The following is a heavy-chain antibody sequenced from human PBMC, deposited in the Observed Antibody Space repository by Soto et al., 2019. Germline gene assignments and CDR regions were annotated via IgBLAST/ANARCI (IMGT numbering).Heavy chain of an antibody. CDR1: GGSLSSDNFF. J-gene: IGHJ3*02. Sequence: QVQLQESGPGLVKPSQTLSVTCTVSGGSLSSDNFFWSWVRQHPETGLEWVGYIYHTRAAYYNPSLKSRLTISLDTSKNRFSLSLISVTAADTAVYYCAREVISPATSDAFDIWGQGTMVTVSS. CDR3: AREVISPATSDAFDI. CDR2: IYHTRAA. V-gene: IGHV4-31*03. D-gene: IGHD1-26*01.